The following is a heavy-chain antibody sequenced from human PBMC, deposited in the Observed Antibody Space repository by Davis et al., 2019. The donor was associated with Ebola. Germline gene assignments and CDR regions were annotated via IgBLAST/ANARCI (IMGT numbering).Heavy chain of an antibody. CDR1: GESFSGYY. CDR3: ARVRGYRDYYYYMDV. J-gene: IGHJ6*03. D-gene: IGHD3-22*01. CDR2: IMHSGST. Sequence: SETLSLTCAVYGESFSGYYWTWIRQPPGKGLEWIGEIMHSGSTNYNPSLKSRVTISVDTSKNQFSLKLSSVTAADTAVYYCARVRGYRDYYYYMDVWGKGTTVTVSS. V-gene: IGHV4-34*12.